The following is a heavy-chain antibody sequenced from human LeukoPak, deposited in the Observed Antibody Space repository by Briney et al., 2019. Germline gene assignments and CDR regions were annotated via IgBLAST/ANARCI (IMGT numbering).Heavy chain of an antibody. J-gene: IGHJ4*02. D-gene: IGHD6-6*01. CDR1: GFTFRSYW. CDR3: ARDRAARSPYYFDY. Sequence: PGGSLRLSCAASGFTFRSYWMSWVRQAPGKGLEWVANIKQDGSEKYYVDSVKGRFTISRDNAKNSMYLQMNSLRAEDTAVYYCARDRAARSPYYFDYWGQGTLVTVSS. CDR2: IKQDGSEK. V-gene: IGHV3-7*01.